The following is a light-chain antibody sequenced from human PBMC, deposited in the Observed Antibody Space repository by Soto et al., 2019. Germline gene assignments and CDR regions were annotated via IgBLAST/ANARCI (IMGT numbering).Light chain of an antibody. Sequence: DIQMTQSPSTLSASVGDRVTITCRASQTISPWLAWYQQKPGKAPKVLIYKASTLQSGVPSRFSGSGSGTEFTLTISSLQPDDFATYYCQRYSTYSRTFGPGTKVEMK. J-gene: IGKJ1*01. V-gene: IGKV1-5*03. CDR2: KAS. CDR3: QRYSTYSRT. CDR1: QTISPW.